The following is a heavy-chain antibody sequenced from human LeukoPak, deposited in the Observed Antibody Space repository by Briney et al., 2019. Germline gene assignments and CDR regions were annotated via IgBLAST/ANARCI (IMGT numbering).Heavy chain of an antibody. V-gene: IGHV4-39*01. D-gene: IGHD1-1*01. CDR2: IYYSGST. J-gene: IGHJ4*02. Sequence: SETLSLTCNVSGGSTSNSNYYWGWIRQPPGKGLQWIGSIYYSGSTFYNPSLKSRVTISVDTSKNQFSLKLSSVTAADTAVYYCARHPSRERYDYWGQGTLVTVSS. CDR1: GGSTSNSNYY. CDR3: ARHPSRERYDY.